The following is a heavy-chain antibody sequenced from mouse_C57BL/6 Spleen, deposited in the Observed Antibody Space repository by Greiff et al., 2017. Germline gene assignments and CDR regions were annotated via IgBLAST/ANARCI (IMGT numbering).Heavy chain of an antibody. CDR1: GYTFTSYW. V-gene: IGHV1-55*01. J-gene: IGHJ4*01. CDR3: ARKGYGSSSMDY. CDR2: IYPGSGGT. Sequence: VQLQQPGAELVKPGASVKMSCKASGYTFTSYWITWVKQRPGQGLEWIGDIYPGSGGTNYNEKFKSKATLTVDTSSSTAYMQLSSLTSEDSAVYYCARKGYGSSSMDYWGQGTSVTVSS. D-gene: IGHD1-1*01.